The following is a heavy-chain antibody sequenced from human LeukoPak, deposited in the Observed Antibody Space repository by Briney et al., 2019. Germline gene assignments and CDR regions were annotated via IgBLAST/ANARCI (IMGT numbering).Heavy chain of an antibody. J-gene: IGHJ6*03. Sequence: GGSLRLSCAASGFTFDDYAMHWVRQAPGKGLEWVSGISWNSGSIGYADSVKGRFTISRDNAKNSLYLQMNSLRAGDTALYYCAKDINYDFWSGYDAMDVWGKGTTVTVSS. CDR1: GFTFDDYA. CDR3: AKDINYDFWSGYDAMDV. V-gene: IGHV3-9*01. CDR2: ISWNSGSI. D-gene: IGHD3-3*01.